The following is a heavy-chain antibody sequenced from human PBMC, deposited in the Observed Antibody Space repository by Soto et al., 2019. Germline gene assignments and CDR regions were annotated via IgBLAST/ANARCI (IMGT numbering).Heavy chain of an antibody. Sequence: GESLKISCKGSGYSFMSYWIGWVRQMPGKGLEWMGIIYPPDSDTRYSPSFQGQATISADMSISTAYLQWDSLKASDTAVYYCARCSPIGYYYYALDVWGQGTTVTVSS. CDR3: ARCSPIGYYYYALDV. CDR1: GYSFMSYW. D-gene: IGHD2-2*01. V-gene: IGHV5-51*01. CDR2: IYPPDSDT. J-gene: IGHJ6*02.